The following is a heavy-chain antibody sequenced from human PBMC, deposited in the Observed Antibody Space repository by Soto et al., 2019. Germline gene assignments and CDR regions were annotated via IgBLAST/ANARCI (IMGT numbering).Heavy chain of an antibody. CDR2: ITASGDST. CDR1: GFSFSGYA. Sequence: LRLSCAASGFSFSGYAMSWVRQAPGKGLEWVSSITASGDSTYYADSVKGRFTISRDNSKNILYLQLNILRVDDTALYYCVEPGAYWTRWGQGTLVTVSS. CDR3: VEPGAYWTR. V-gene: IGHV3-23*01. J-gene: IGHJ4*02. D-gene: IGHD1-1*01.